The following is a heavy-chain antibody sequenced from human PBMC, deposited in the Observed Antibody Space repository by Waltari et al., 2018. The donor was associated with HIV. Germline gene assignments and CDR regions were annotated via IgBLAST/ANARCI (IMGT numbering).Heavy chain of an antibody. D-gene: IGHD3-22*01. Sequence: EVQLVESGGGLVQPGGSLRLSCAASGFTFSSYSMNWVCQAPGKGLEGVTYISISSSTIYYADSVKGRFTISRDNAKNSLYLQMNSLRAEDTAVYYCARGGYYYDRDAFDIWGQGTMVTVSS. V-gene: IGHV3-48*01. CDR3: ARGGYYYDRDAFDI. CDR2: ISISSSTI. CDR1: GFTFSSYS. J-gene: IGHJ3*02.